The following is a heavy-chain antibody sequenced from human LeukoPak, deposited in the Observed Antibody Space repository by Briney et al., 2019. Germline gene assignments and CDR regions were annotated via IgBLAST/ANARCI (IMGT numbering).Heavy chain of an antibody. CDR1: GFTFSSNT. J-gene: IGHJ4*02. CDR2: ISGSGGNT. D-gene: IGHD4-23*01. Sequence: GGSLRLSCAASGFTFSSNTMSWVRQAPGKGLEWVSVISGSGGNTYYADSVKGRFTISRDNSKNTLYPQMNSLRPEDTAVYYCAKASGGNVVYWGQGTLVTVSS. V-gene: IGHV3-23*01. CDR3: AKASGGNVVY.